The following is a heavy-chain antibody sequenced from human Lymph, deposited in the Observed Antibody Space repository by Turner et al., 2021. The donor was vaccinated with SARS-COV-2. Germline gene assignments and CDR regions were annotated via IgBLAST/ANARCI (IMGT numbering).Heavy chain of an antibody. CDR1: GYTRTELS. D-gene: IGHD6-19*01. J-gene: IGHJ4*02. Sequence: QVQLVQSGAEVRKPGASVKVSCKVSGYTRTELSRHWVRQAPGKGLEWMGGFDPEDGDTTYAQKFQGRVTMTEDTSTDTPYMELSSLRSEDTAVYYCAIGSSKPQWLDLFWYWGQGTLVTVSS. CDR3: AIGSSKPQWLDLFWY. V-gene: IGHV1-24*01. CDR2: FDPEDGDT.